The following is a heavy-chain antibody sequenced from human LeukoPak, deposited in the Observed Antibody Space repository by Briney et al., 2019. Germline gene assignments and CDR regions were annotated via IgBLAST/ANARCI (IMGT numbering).Heavy chain of an antibody. V-gene: IGHV3-7*01. CDR1: GFTFSTYW. J-gene: IGHJ4*02. Sequence: GGSLRLSCAASGFTFSTYWMSWVRQAPGKGLEWVANIKQDGTEKYYVDSVKGRFTISRDNAKKSLYLQMNSLRAEDTAVYYCARDRLGAEYDYWGQGTLASVSS. CDR3: ARDRLGAEYDY. D-gene: IGHD3-16*01. CDR2: IKQDGTEK.